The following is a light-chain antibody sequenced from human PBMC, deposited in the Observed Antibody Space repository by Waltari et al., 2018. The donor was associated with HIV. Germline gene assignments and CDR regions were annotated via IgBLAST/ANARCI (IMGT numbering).Light chain of an antibody. V-gene: IGLV1-44*01. CDR3: GAWDDSLKGFM. Sequence: QSVLTQPPSASGAPGQRVPFSCSGSRSNIGSNPVRWYQQLPGTAPKLLIYSNTQRPSGVPDRFSGSKSGSSASLAISGLQSEDESHYFCGAWDDSLKGFMFGGGTQLTVL. CDR2: SNT. CDR1: RSNIGSNP. J-gene: IGLJ3*02.